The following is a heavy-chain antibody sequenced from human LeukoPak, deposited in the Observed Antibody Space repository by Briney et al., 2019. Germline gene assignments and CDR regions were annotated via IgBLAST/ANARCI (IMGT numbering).Heavy chain of an antibody. V-gene: IGHV3-48*03. CDR3: ARGEGHCSSTSCQQGFDY. D-gene: IGHD2-2*01. Sequence: PGGSLGLSCAASGFTFSSYEMNWVRQAPGKGLEWVSYISSSGSTIYYADSVKGRFTISRDNAKNSLYLQMNSLRAEDTAVYYCARGEGHCSSTSCQQGFDYWGQGTLVTVSS. CDR2: ISSSGSTI. J-gene: IGHJ4*02. CDR1: GFTFSSYE.